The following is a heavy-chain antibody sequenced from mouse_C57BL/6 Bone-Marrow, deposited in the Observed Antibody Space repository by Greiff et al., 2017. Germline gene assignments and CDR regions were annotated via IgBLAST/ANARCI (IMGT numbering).Heavy chain of an antibody. V-gene: IGHV1-54*01. CDR3: ARRVHYYGRGNYFDY. D-gene: IGHD1-1*01. CDR1: GYAFTNYL. Sequence: QVHVKQSGAELVRPGTSVKVSCKASGYAFTNYLIEWVKQRPGQGLEWIGVINPGSGGTNYNEKFKGKATLTADKSSSTAYMQLSSLTSEDSAVYFCARRVHYYGRGNYFDYWGQGTTLTVSS. J-gene: IGHJ2*01. CDR2: INPGSGGT.